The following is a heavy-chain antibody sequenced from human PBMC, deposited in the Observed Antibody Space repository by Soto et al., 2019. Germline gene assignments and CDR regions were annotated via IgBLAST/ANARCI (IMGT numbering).Heavy chain of an antibody. CDR3: AKVKRGIVPTIGVGFDS. D-gene: IGHD5-12*01. V-gene: IGHV3-23*01. J-gene: IGHJ4*02. CDR2: ISPTGGST. Sequence: EVQLLESGGGLVQPGGSLRLSCAASGFTHTFSTYAMSWVRQAPGKGLEWVAGISPTGGSTYYADSVKGRFTISRDNSKGALSLQMSSLKAKDAAVYFCAKVKRGIVPTIGVGFDSWGRGTLVTVSS. CDR1: GFTHTFSTYA.